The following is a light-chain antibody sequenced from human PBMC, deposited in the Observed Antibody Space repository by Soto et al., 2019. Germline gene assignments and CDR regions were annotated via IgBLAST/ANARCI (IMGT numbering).Light chain of an antibody. CDR2: EVV. CDR3: ISYTSDDVRYV. Sequence: QSALTQPPSASGSPGQSVTISCTGTKSDIGVYDFVSWYQHHPGKAPRLIIYEVVQRPSGVSNRFSGSKSGNTASLTISGLQSEDEADYYCISYTSDDVRYVFGTGTKLTVL. CDR1: KSDIGVYDF. J-gene: IGLJ1*01. V-gene: IGLV2-14*01.